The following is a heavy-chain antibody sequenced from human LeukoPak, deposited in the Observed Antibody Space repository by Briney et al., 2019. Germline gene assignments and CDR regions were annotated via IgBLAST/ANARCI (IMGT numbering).Heavy chain of an antibody. J-gene: IGHJ4*02. CDR3: ARGRDYYDSSGYYSSQPFDY. CDR2: IYYSGST. Sequence: PSETLSLTCTVSGGSISSSSYYWGWIRQPPGKGLEWIGSIYYSGSTYYNPPLKSRVTISVDTSKNQFSLKLSSVTAADTAVYYCARGRDYYDSSGYYSSQPFDYWGQGTLVTVSS. CDR1: GGSISSSSYY. V-gene: IGHV4-39*07. D-gene: IGHD3-22*01.